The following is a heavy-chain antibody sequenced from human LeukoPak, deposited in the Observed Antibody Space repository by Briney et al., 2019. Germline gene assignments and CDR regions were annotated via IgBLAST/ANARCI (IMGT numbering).Heavy chain of an antibody. CDR3: ARVQRPVAGYYYYGMDV. D-gene: IGHD6-19*01. CDR2: IYYSGST. Sequence: SETLSLTCTVSGGSISSYYWSWIRQPPGKGLERIGYIYYSGSTNYNPSLKSRVTISVDTSKNQFSLKLSSVTAADTAVYYCARVQRPVAGYYYYGMDVWGQGTTVTVSS. V-gene: IGHV4-59*01. J-gene: IGHJ6*02. CDR1: GGSISSYY.